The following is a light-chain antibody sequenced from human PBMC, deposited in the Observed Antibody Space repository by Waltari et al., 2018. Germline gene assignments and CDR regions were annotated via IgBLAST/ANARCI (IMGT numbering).Light chain of an antibody. V-gene: IGKV1-5*01. CDR3: QQAASFPLT. CDR2: DAS. J-gene: IGKJ4*01. Sequence: DIQMTQSPSTLSASVGDRVTITCRPSQSFGGSLAWFQQKPGKAPKLLVYDASTLEPGVPSRFSGSGSGTEFTLTVSSLQPDDFATYYCQQAASFPLTFGGGTKVEIK. CDR1: QSFGGS.